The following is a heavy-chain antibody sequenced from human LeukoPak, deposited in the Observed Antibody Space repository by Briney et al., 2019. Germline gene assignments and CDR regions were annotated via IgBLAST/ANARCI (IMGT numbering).Heavy chain of an antibody. J-gene: IGHJ4*02. CDR2: ISAYNGNT. Sequence: ASVKVSCKASGYTFTSYGISWVRQAPGQGLEWMGWISAYNGNTNYAQKLQGRVTMTTDTSTSTAYMELRSLRPDDTAVYYCARDAPNYYDSSGYHLPRFDYWGQGTLVTVSS. CDR3: ARDAPNYYDSSGYHLPRFDY. D-gene: IGHD3-22*01. V-gene: IGHV1-18*01. CDR1: GYTFTSYG.